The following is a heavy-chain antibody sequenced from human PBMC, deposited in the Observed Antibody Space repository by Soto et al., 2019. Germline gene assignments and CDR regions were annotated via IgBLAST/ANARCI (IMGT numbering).Heavy chain of an antibody. Sequence: VVLLRLSWAASGGTCVSYAVRCVRQAPGKGLEWVSAISGSGGSTYYADSVKGRFTISRDNSKNTLYLQMNSLRAEDTAVYYCAVLGSHTTYGMDVWGQGTTVTVSS. V-gene: IGHV3-23*01. CDR1: GGTCVSYA. J-gene: IGHJ6*02. CDR3: AVLGSHTTYGMDV. CDR2: ISGSGGST. D-gene: IGHD1-1*01.